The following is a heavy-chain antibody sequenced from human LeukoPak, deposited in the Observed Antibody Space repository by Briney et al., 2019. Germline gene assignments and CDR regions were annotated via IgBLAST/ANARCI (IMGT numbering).Heavy chain of an antibody. Sequence: SETLSLTCTVSGGSISSSGYYWAWIRQPPGKGLEWIGSIYYSGSTYYNPSLKSRVTISVDTSKTQFSLKLSSVTAADTAVYYCARHRATYCGADCYYGNWFDPWGQGTLVTVSS. J-gene: IGHJ5*02. V-gene: IGHV4-39*01. CDR2: IYYSGST. CDR1: GGSISSSGYY. D-gene: IGHD2-21*01. CDR3: ARHRATYCGADCYYGNWFDP.